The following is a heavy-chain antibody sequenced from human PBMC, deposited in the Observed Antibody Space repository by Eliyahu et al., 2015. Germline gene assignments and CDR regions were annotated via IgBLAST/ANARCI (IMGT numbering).Heavy chain of an antibody. CDR3: ARGDSGGHQLHYFDQ. Sequence: QVQLVQSGAEXRKPGSXXKVSCKAXGGXFSXFAINWLRQAPGQGLEWMGGXIPIFDTINNVESFQDRLTITADESTTTAYMELSSLTSEDTAMYYCARGDSGGHQLHYFDQWVQGTLVTVSS. CDR1: GGXFSXFA. J-gene: IGHJ4*02. V-gene: IGHV1-69*01. D-gene: IGHD2-15*01. CDR2: XIPIFDTI.